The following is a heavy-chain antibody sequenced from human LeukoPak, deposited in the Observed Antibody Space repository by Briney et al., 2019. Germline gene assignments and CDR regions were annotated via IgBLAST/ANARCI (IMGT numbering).Heavy chain of an antibody. D-gene: IGHD1-1*01. CDR2: ISYDGSMK. CDR1: GFTFSNYG. V-gene: IGHV3-30*03. Sequence: GGSLRLSCAASGFTFSNYGMHWVRQAPGKGLEWVAVISYDGSMKYYADSVKGRFTISRDNSKNTLFLQMNSLRAEDTAVYYCARGLGGTGPDAFDIWGQGTVVTVSA. CDR3: ARGLGGTGPDAFDI. J-gene: IGHJ3*02.